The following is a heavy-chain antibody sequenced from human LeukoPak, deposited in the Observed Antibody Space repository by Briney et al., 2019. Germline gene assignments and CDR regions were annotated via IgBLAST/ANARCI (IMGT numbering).Heavy chain of an antibody. CDR3: ARGFRIAAAGTSDFDY. D-gene: IGHD6-13*01. CDR1: GYTFTSYD. CDR2: MNPNSGNT. Sequence: GASVKVSCKASGYTFTSYDINWVRQATGKGLEWVGWMNPNSGNTGYAQKFQGRVTMTRNTSISTAYMELSSLRSEDTAVYYCARGFRIAAAGTSDFDYWGQGTLVTVSS. V-gene: IGHV1-8*01. J-gene: IGHJ4*02.